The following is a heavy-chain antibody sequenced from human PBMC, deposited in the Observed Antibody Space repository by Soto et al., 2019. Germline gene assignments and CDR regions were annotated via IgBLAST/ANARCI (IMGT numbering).Heavy chain of an antibody. D-gene: IGHD3-22*01. CDR2: IWYDGSNK. CDR3: ARARVVDYYFDAFDI. J-gene: IGHJ3*02. V-gene: IGHV3-33*01. Sequence: QVQLVESGGGVVQPGRSLRLSCAASGFTFSSYGMHWVRQAPGKGLEWVAVIWYDGSNKYYADSVKGRFTISRDNSKNTLYLQMNSLRAEDTAVYYCARARVVDYYFDAFDIWGQGTMVTVSS. CDR1: GFTFSSYG.